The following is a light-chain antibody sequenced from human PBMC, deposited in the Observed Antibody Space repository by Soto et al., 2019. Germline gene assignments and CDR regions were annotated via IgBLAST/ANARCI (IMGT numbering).Light chain of an antibody. J-gene: IGKJ4*01. Sequence: DIQMTQSPSSLSSSVGDRVTITCRASQSISSSLNWYQQKQGKAPKLLIYAASSLQSGVPSRFSGSGSGTDFTLTISSLQPEDFATYYCQQSYSTLLTFGGGTKVEIK. CDR3: QQSYSTLLT. CDR1: QSISSS. CDR2: AAS. V-gene: IGKV1-39*01.